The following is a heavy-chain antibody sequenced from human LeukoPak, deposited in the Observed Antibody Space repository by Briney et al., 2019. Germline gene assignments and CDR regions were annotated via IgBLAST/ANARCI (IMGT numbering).Heavy chain of an antibody. CDR3: ARSVTVDY. J-gene: IGHJ4*02. Sequence: GGSLRLSCAASGFTFSSYSMNRVRQAPGKGLESVSYISSSASTIYYADSVKGRFTISRDNAKNSLYLQMKSLRAEDTAVYYCARSVTVDYWGQGTLVTVSS. CDR1: GFTFSSYS. V-gene: IGHV3-48*04. CDR2: ISSSASTI. D-gene: IGHD2-21*02.